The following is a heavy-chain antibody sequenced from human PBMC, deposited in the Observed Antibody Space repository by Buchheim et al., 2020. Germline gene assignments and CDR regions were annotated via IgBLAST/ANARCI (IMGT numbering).Heavy chain of an antibody. CDR1: GFTFSSYS. V-gene: IGHV3-21*01. J-gene: IGHJ4*02. Sequence: EVQLVESGGGLVKPGGSLRLSCAASGFTFSSYSMNWVRQAPGKGLEWVSSISSSSSYIYYADSLKGRFTISRDHPKNSLYLQLNSLRAEDTAVYYCARDRDVGGGTLDYWGQGTL. D-gene: IGHD2-15*01. CDR3: ARDRDVGGGTLDY. CDR2: ISSSSSYI.